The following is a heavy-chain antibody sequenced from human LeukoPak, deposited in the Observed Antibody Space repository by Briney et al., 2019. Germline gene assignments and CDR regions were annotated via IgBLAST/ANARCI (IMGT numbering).Heavy chain of an antibody. Sequence: PSETLSLTCAVYGGSFSGYYWSWIRQPPGKGLEWIGEINHSGSTNYNPSLKSRVTISVDTSKNQFSLKLSSVTAADTSFYQAEDGIRDFKPTRNNDAFDIWGQGTMVTVSS. J-gene: IGHJ3*02. CDR2: INHSGST. CDR3: EDGIRDFKPTRNNDAFDI. V-gene: IGHV4-34*01. CDR1: GGSFSGYY. D-gene: IGHD3-9*01.